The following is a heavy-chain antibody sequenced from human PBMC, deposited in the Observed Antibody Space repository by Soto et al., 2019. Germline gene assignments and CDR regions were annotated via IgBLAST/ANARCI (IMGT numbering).Heavy chain of an antibody. Sequence: EVLLLESGGGLVQPGGSLRLSCAASGFTFSSYAMKWVRQAPGKGLEWVSLIGESGTPTYYADSVKGRFTISRDNSGNTLLLEMYSLRAEDTAVYYCARYIPGVRYYGMDVWGQGTTVTVSS. D-gene: IGHD2-2*01. CDR3: ARYIPGVRYYGMDV. J-gene: IGHJ6*02. CDR2: IGESGTPT. CDR1: GFTFSSYA. V-gene: IGHV3-23*01.